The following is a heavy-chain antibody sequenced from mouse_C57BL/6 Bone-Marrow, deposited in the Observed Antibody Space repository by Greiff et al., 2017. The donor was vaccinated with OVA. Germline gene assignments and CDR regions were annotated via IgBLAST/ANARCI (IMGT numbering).Heavy chain of an antibody. CDR3: TRLDYAGAWFAY. CDR2: IDPETGGT. J-gene: IGHJ3*01. Sequence: QVQLQQSGAELVRPGASVTLSCKASGYTFTDYEMHWVKQTPVHGLEWIGAIDPETGGTAYNQKFKGKAILTADKSSSTAYMELRSLTSEDSAVYYCTRLDYAGAWFAYWGQGTLVTVSA. V-gene: IGHV1-15*01. CDR1: GYTFTDYE. D-gene: IGHD2-4*01.